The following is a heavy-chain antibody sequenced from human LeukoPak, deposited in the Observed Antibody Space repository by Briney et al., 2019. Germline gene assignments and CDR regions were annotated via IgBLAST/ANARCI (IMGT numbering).Heavy chain of an antibody. CDR3: ARGSVLTGYYYFDD. Sequence: TGGSLRLSCAASGFTFSEYYMSWMRQAPGKGLGWVSYITSSGSTIYYADSVKGRFTISRDNAKNSLYLQMNSLRAEQTAVYYCARGSVLTGYYYFDDWGEGILVSVSS. J-gene: IGHJ4*02. CDR1: GFTFSEYY. D-gene: IGHD3-9*01. CDR2: ITSSGSTI. V-gene: IGHV3-11*04.